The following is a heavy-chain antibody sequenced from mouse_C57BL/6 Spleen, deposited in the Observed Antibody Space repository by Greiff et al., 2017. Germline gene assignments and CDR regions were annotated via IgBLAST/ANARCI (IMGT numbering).Heavy chain of an antibody. CDR1: GFTFSDYY. CDR2: ISNGGGST. CDR3: ARNYGYDDPLYYAMDY. D-gene: IGHD2-2*01. J-gene: IGHJ4*01. V-gene: IGHV5-12*01. Sequence: DVKLVESGGGLVQPGGSLKLSCAASGFTFSDYYMYWVRQTPEKRLEWVAYISNGGGSTYYPDTVKGRFTISRDNAKNTLYLQMSRLKSEDTAMYYCARNYGYDDPLYYAMDYWGQGTSVTVSS.